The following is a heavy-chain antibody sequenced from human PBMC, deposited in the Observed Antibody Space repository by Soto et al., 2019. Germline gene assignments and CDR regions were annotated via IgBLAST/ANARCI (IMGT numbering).Heavy chain of an antibody. J-gene: IGHJ4*02. Sequence: QVQLVESGGGVVQPGRSLRLSCAASGFSFSSYGMHWVRQAPGKGLKWVAVISYDGSHKYYADSVKGRFTISRDNSKSTLYLQMNSLRAEDTAVYYCATDVGFSNSWYLDYWGQGTLVTVSS. V-gene: IGHV3-30*03. CDR2: ISYDGSHK. CDR3: ATDVGFSNSWYLDY. D-gene: IGHD6-13*01. CDR1: GFSFSSYG.